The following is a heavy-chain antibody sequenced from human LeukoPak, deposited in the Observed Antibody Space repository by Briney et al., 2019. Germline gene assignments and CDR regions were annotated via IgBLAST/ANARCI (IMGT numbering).Heavy chain of an antibody. CDR1: GGSFSTYY. J-gene: IGHJ2*01. V-gene: IGHV4-34*01. D-gene: IGHD3-10*01. CDR2: ISYSGNT. CDR3: ARHGFDPLQNVAHWYFDL. Sequence: SATLSLTCAVYGGSFSTYYWTWIRQPPGKGLEWIAEISYSGNTNYNPSLKSRVTIGTSKNEISLNLTSVTAADTAVYYCARHGFDPLQNVAHWYFDLWGRGTLVTVSS.